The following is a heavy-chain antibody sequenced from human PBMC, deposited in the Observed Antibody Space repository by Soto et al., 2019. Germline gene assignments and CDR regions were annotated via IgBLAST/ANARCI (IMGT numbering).Heavy chain of an antibody. CDR3: ARECLYGNHDAFDI. D-gene: IGHD4-4*01. CDR1: GYTFTSYD. Sequence: GASVKVSCKASGYTFTSYDIHWVRQAPGQGLEWMGIFNPTGDTASYAQKLQGRVTMTTDTSTSTAYMELRSLRSDDTSVYYCARECLYGNHDAFDIWGQGTMVTVSS. J-gene: IGHJ3*02. V-gene: IGHV1-46*01. CDR2: FNPTGDTA.